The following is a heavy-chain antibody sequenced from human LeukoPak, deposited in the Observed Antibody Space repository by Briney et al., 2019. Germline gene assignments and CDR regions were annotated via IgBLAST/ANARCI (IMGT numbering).Heavy chain of an antibody. J-gene: IGHJ4*02. V-gene: IGHV3-23*01. Sequence: PGGPLRLACAASGFTFSSYAMHWVRQAPGKGLEWVSSINTGGTNTHYADSVKGRFTISRDNSKNTLYLQMHSLRAEDTAVYYCASQLWNSDYWGQGTLVTVSS. CDR1: GFTFSSYA. CDR3: ASQLWNSDY. CDR2: INTGGTNT. D-gene: IGHD5-18*01.